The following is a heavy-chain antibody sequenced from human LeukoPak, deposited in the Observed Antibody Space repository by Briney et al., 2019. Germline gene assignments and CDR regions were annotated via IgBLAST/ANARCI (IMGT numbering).Heavy chain of an antibody. Sequence: PGGSLRLSCAASRFTFSSYGMHWVRLAPGKGLEWVAVISYDGSNKYYADSVKGRFTISRDNSKNTLYLQMNSLRAEDTAVYYCAKDDPITIFGVAILGYGMDVWGQGTTVTVSS. CDR3: AKDDPITIFGVAILGYGMDV. V-gene: IGHV3-30*18. D-gene: IGHD3-3*01. CDR2: ISYDGSNK. CDR1: RFTFSSYG. J-gene: IGHJ6*02.